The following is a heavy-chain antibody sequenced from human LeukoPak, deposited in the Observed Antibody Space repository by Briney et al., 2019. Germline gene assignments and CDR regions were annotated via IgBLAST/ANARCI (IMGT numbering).Heavy chain of an antibody. D-gene: IGHD3-9*01. V-gene: IGHV3-7*03. CDR3: ARDYTGYFP. CDR2: IKTDGSEK. J-gene: IGHJ5*02. Sequence: QSGGSLRLSCEASGFTFSSYWMSWVRQAPGKGLEWVANIKTDGSEKYYVDSVKDRFTISRDNAKNSLYLQMNSLRAEDTAVYYCARDYTGYFPWGQGTLVIVSS. CDR1: GFTFSSYW.